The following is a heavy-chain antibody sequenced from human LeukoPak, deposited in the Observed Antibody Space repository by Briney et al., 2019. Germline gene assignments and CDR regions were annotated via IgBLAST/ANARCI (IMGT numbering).Heavy chain of an antibody. J-gene: IGHJ4*02. Sequence: HTGGSLRLSCAASGFTVSTNYMNWLRQAPGKGVEWLSVIYSGGSTDYAGSVKGRFTISRDNDKNTLFLQMNSLRPEDTAVYYCARDRNSGSWYTGFDSWGQGTLVTVSS. CDR2: IYSGGST. D-gene: IGHD6-13*01. V-gene: IGHV3-66*01. CDR1: GFTVSTNY. CDR3: ARDRNSGSWYTGFDS.